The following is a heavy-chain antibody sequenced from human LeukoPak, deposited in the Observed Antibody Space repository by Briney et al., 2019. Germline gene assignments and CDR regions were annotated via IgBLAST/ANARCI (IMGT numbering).Heavy chain of an antibody. Sequence: SETLSLTCTVSGGSISSYYWSWIRKPPGKGLEWIGYIYYSGSTNYNPSLKSRVTISVDTSKNQFSLKLSSVTAADTAVYYCAITAAGTYFDYWGQGTLVNVSS. CDR3: AITAAGTYFDY. J-gene: IGHJ4*02. CDR1: GGSISSYY. D-gene: IGHD6-13*01. CDR2: IYYSGST. V-gene: IGHV4-59*01.